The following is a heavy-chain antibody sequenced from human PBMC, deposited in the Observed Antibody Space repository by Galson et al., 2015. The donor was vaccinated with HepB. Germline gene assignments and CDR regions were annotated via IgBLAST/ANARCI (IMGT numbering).Heavy chain of an antibody. Sequence: SVKVSCKASEYTFTDYYIHWVRPAPAQGLEWLGRISPNSDVTEYAQNFRGRVTMTRDTSISTAYMDLSRLSSDDTAVYYCARGHDFWSGYPQYYALDVWGQGTTITVSS. J-gene: IGHJ6*02. CDR3: ARGHDFWSGYPQYYALDV. V-gene: IGHV1-2*06. D-gene: IGHD3-3*01. CDR1: EYTFTDYY. CDR2: ISPNSDVT.